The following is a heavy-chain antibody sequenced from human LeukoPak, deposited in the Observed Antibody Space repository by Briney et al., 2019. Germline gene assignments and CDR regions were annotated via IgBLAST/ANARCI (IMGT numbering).Heavy chain of an antibody. CDR1: GFTFSDYY. CDR2: ISSSGDTI. J-gene: IGHJ2*01. Sequence: GGSLRLSCAASGFTFSDYYMSWIRQAPGKGLEWVSYISSSGDTIYYADSVKGRFTISRDNAKNSLDLQMSSLRVEDTAVYYCAREGHLGKYFDLWGRGTQVTVSS. CDR3: AREGHLGKYFDL. V-gene: IGHV3-11*01. D-gene: IGHD3-16*01.